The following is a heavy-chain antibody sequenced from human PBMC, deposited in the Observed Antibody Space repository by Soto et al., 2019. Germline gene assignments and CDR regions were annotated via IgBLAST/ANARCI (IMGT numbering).Heavy chain of an antibody. CDR1: GFTVSSYG. D-gene: IGHD3-16*01. CDR2: IWYDGSNK. CDR3: ARDATYGDGGHFDY. J-gene: IGHJ4*02. V-gene: IGHV3-33*01. Sequence: GSPRLSCAASGFTVSSYGMPWGRQAPGKGLEWVAVIWYDGSNKYYADSVKGRFTISRDNSKDTLYLQMNSLRAEDTAVYYCARDATYGDGGHFDYWGQGTLVTVSS.